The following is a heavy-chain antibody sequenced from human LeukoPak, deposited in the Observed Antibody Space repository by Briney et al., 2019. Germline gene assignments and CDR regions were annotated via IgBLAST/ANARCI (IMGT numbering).Heavy chain of an antibody. J-gene: IGHJ4*02. CDR3: VRGGPIDY. CDR1: GFTFSSYS. CDR2: MSGDSDII. Sequence: GGSLRLSCAASGFTFSSYSMNWVRQAPGKGLEWVSYMSGDSDIIDYADSVKGRFTISRDNARNSLYLQMNSLRDEDTAVYYCVRGGPIDYWGQGTLVTVTS. V-gene: IGHV3-48*02.